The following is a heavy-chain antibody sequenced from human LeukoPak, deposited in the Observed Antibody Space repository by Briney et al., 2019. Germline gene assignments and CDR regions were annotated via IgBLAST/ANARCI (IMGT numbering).Heavy chain of an antibody. V-gene: IGHV3-30-3*01. CDR3: ARVSPAGVGANMDV. CDR1: GFTFSSYA. Sequence: GRSLRLSCAASGFTFSSYAMHWVRQAPGKGLEWVAVISYDGSNKYYADSVKGRFTISRDNSKNTLYLQMNSLRAEDTAVYYCARVSPAGVGANMDVWGKGTAVTVSS. CDR2: ISYDGSNK. D-gene: IGHD1-26*01. J-gene: IGHJ6*03.